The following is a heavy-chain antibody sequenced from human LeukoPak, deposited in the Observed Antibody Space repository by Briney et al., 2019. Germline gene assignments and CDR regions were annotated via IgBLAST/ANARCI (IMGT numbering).Heavy chain of an antibody. V-gene: IGHV3-21*01. CDR2: ITSRSSHI. CDR1: GFTFSSYS. Sequence: PGGSLRLSCAASGFTFSSYSMSWVRQAPGKGLERVSSITSRSSHIYYADSVRGRFTISRDNAEKSLYLQMNSLRAEDTAVYYCARAGGIESAFDWGQGTLVTVSS. J-gene: IGHJ4*02. CDR3: ARAGGIESAFD. D-gene: IGHD5-12*01.